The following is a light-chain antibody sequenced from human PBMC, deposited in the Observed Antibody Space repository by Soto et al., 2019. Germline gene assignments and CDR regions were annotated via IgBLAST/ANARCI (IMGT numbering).Light chain of an antibody. CDR3: SSYTSSRTWV. CDR1: SSDVGGYDY. CDR2: EVT. J-gene: IGLJ3*02. Sequence: QSVLTQPASVSGSPGQSITISCTGTSSDVGGYDYVSWYQQHPGKAPKLMIDEVTNRPSGVSNRFSGSKSGNTASLTISGLQAEDEADYYCSSYTSSRTWVFGGGTKLTVL. V-gene: IGLV2-14*01.